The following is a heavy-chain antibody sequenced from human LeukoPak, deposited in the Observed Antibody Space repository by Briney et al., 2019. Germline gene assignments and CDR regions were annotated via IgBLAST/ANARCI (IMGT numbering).Heavy chain of an antibody. Sequence: EASVKVSCKASGYTFTSYDINWVRQATGQGLEWMGWMNPNSGNTGYAQKFQGRVTMTRNTAISTAYMELSSLRSEDTAVYYCARVIVGATYYYFDYWGQGTLVTVSS. J-gene: IGHJ4*02. V-gene: IGHV1-8*01. CDR2: MNPNSGNT. D-gene: IGHD1-26*01. CDR1: GYTFTSYD. CDR3: ARVIVGATYYYFDY.